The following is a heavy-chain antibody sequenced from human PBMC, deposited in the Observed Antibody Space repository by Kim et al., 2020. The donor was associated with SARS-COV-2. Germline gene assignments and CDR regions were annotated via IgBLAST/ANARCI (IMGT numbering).Heavy chain of an antibody. J-gene: IGHJ3*02. D-gene: IGHD3-9*01. CDR3: ARVSVYYDILTGYFDAFDI. Sequence: ASVKVSCKASGYTFTSYAMHWVRQAPGQRLEWMGWINAGNGNTKYSQKFQGRVTITRDTSASTAYMELSSLRSEDTAVYYCARVSVYYDILTGYFDAFDIWGQGTMVTVSS. CDR1: GYTFTSYA. CDR2: INAGNGNT. V-gene: IGHV1-3*01.